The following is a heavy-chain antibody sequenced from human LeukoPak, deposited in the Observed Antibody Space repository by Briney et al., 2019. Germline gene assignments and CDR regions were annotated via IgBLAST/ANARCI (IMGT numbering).Heavy chain of an antibody. J-gene: IGHJ5*02. D-gene: IGHD1-26*01. CDR2: IYPGDSDT. CDR1: GYIFTTYW. CDR3: ARQGDILMWGFGP. Sequence: PGESLKISCKAPGYIFTTYWIGWVRQMPGKGLEWMGLIYPGDSDTRYSPSIQGQVTISADKSINTAYLQWSSLKASDTAMYFCARQGDILMWGFGPWGQGTLVTVSS. V-gene: IGHV5-51*01.